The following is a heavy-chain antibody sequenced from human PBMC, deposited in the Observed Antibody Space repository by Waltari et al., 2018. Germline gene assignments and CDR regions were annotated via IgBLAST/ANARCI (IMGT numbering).Heavy chain of an antibody. CDR1: GFTFSTYG. J-gene: IGHJ4*02. D-gene: IGHD3-10*01. CDR2: IRYDGSNK. Sequence: QVQLVESGGGVVQPGGSLRLSCAASGFTFSTYGMHWVRQAPGKGLEWVAFIRYDGSNKYYADSVKGRFTISRDNSKNTLYLQMNSLRAEDTAVYYCAKGGVGVRGAHFDYWGQGTLVTVSS. CDR3: AKGGVGVRGAHFDY. V-gene: IGHV3-30*02.